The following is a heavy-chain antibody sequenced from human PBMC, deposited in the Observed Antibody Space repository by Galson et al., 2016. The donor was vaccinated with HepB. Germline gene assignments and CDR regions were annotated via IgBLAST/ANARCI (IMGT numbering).Heavy chain of an antibody. CDR2: LHGVGGDT. Sequence: SLRLSCAASGFTLRNYPMSWVRQAPGKGLEWVSALHGVGGDTYYADSVKGRFTVSRYNSKNTLYLQMDSLRPDDTALYYCTKPTRGGGYSFLIESWGQGTLVTVSS. CDR1: GFTLRNYP. CDR3: TKPTRGGGYSFLIES. D-gene: IGHD1-26*01. V-gene: IGHV3-23*01. J-gene: IGHJ4*02.